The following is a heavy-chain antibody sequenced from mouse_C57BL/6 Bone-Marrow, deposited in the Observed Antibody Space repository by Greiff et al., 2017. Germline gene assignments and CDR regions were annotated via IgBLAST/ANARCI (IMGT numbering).Heavy chain of an antibody. CDR1: GYAFTNYL. CDR3: ARIGGKKDYFDY. D-gene: IGHD2-1*01. V-gene: IGHV1-54*01. CDR2: INPGSGGT. Sequence: VQLKQSGAELVRPGTSVKVSCKASGYAFTNYLIEWVKQRPGQGLEWIGVINPGSGGTNYNEKFKGKATLTADKSSSTAYMQLSSLTSEDSAVYFCARIGGKKDYFDYWGQGTTLTVSS. J-gene: IGHJ2*01.